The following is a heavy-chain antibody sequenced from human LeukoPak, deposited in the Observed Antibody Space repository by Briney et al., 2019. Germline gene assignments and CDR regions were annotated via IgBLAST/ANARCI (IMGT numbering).Heavy chain of an antibody. CDR1: GFTFSNYG. V-gene: IGHV3-33*01. CDR3: ARELVQGLYYYGMDV. D-gene: IGHD6-13*01. CDR2: IWYDGSNK. Sequence: GRSLRLSCAASGFTFSNYGMHWVRQAPGKGLEWVAVIWYDGSNKYYADSVKGRFTISRDNSKNTLYLQMNSLRAEDTAVYYCARELVQGLYYYGMDVWGQGTTVTVSS. J-gene: IGHJ6*02.